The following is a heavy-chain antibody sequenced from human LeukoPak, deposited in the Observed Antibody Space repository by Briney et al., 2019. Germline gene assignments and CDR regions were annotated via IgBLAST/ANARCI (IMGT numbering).Heavy chain of an antibody. J-gene: IGHJ6*02. V-gene: IGHV3-53*01. CDR3: ARELKNYYYGSGLMDV. CDR1: GFTVSSNY. CDR2: IYSGGST. Sequence: GGSLRLSCAASGFTVSSNYMSWVRQAPGKGLEWVSVIYSGGSTYYAGSVKGRFTISRDNSENTLYLQMNSLRAEDTAVYYCARELKNYYYGSGLMDVWGQGTTVTVSS. D-gene: IGHD3-10*01.